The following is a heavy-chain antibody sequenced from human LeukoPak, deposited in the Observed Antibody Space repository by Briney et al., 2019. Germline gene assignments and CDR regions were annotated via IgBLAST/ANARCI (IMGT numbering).Heavy chain of an antibody. CDR2: IKQDGSEK. CDR1: GFTFSSYW. D-gene: IGHD1-26*01. Sequence: QPGGSLRFSCAASGFTFSSYWMSWVRQAPGKGLEWVANIKQDGSEKYYVDSVKGRFTISRDNAKNSLCLQMNGLRAEDTAVYYCARDHIVGATNFDYWGQGTLVTVSS. CDR3: ARDHIVGATNFDY. J-gene: IGHJ4*02. V-gene: IGHV3-7*04.